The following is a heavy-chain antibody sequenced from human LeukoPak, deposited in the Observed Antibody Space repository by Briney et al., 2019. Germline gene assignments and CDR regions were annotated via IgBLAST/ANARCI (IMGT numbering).Heavy chain of an antibody. Sequence: ASVKVSCKASGYTFTSYFMHWVRQAPGQGLEWMGIINPSGGSTSYAQKFQGRVTITADESTSTAYMELSSLRSEDTAVYYCAAISPATRGNYATPIGDYWGQGTLVTVSS. V-gene: IGHV1-46*01. CDR1: GYTFTSYF. D-gene: IGHD4-11*01. CDR2: INPSGGST. J-gene: IGHJ4*02. CDR3: AAISPATRGNYATPIGDY.